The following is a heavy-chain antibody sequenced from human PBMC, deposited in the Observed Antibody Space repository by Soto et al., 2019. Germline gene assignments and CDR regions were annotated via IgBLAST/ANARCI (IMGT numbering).Heavy chain of an antibody. Sequence: SVKVSCKASGYTFTYRYLHWVRQAPGQALEWMGWITPFNGNTNYAQKFQDRVTITRDRSMSTAYMELSSLRSDDTAVYYCARDIVVVPAALYFDYWGQGTLVTVSS. J-gene: IGHJ4*02. CDR3: ARDIVVVPAALYFDY. D-gene: IGHD2-2*01. V-gene: IGHV1-45*02. CDR1: GYTFTYRY. CDR2: ITPFNGNT.